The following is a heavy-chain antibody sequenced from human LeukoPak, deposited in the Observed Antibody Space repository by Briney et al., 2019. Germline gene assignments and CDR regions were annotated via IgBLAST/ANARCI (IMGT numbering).Heavy chain of an antibody. J-gene: IGHJ4*02. Sequence: SETLSLTCTVSGGSISGYYWSWIRQPPGKGLEWIGEINHSGSTNYNPSLKSRVTISVDTSKNQFSLKLSSVTAADTAVYYCARGLGQQLVRWGQGTLVTVSS. D-gene: IGHD6-13*01. CDR2: INHSGST. CDR3: ARGLGQQLVR. V-gene: IGHV4-34*01. CDR1: GGSISGYY.